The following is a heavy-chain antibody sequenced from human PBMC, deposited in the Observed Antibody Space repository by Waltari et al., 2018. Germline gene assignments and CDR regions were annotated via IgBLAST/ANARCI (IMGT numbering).Heavy chain of an antibody. Sequence: QVQLRESGPGLVKPSATLSLTCAVSSYSMPSGYYWGWIRQPPGKGLEWIGSIYHTGSTYYNPSLKSRVTISVDTSKNQFSLNLFSVTATDTAVYYCAREHTVIRRLSSSNWFDPWGQGTLVTVSS. D-gene: IGHD2-21*01. CDR1: SYSMPSGYY. CDR3: AREHTVIRRLSSSNWFDP. V-gene: IGHV4-38-2*02. CDR2: IYHTGST. J-gene: IGHJ5*02.